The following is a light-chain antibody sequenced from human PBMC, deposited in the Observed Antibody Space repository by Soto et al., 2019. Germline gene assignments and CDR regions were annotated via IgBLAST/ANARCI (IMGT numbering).Light chain of an antibody. Sequence: QSVLTQPPSASGTPGQRVTISCFGSSSNIGSNYVYWYQQLPGTAPKLLIYSNNQRPSGVPDRFSGSKSGTSASLAISGLRSEDEADYYCAAWDDSLSGQVFGTGTKVTVL. CDR3: AAWDDSLSGQV. J-gene: IGLJ1*01. CDR2: SNN. V-gene: IGLV1-47*02. CDR1: SSNIGSNY.